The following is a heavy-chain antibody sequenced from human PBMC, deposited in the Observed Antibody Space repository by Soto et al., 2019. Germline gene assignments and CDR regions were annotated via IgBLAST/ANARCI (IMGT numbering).Heavy chain of an antibody. J-gene: IGHJ6*02. CDR3: ARYCAGNACYSRHYYAMDV. CDR1: GSITNHH. D-gene: IGHD2-21*02. CDR2: FNPSGLST. Sequence: QVHLVQSGAEVKKPGASVNVSCQASGSITNHHMHWVRQAPGQGLEWMGIFNPSGLSTTYAQKFQGRVTLTTDTSTSAAYLELRNLGSDDAATYYCARYCAGNACYSRHYYAMDVWGQGTTVSVSS. V-gene: IGHV1-46*01.